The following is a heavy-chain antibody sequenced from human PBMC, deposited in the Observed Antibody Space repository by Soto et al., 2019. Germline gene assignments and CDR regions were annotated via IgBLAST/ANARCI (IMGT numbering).Heavy chain of an antibody. V-gene: IGHV1-3*01. Sequence: ASVKVSCKASGYTFTSYAMHWVRQAPGQRLEWMGWINAGNGNTKYSQKFQGRVTITRDTSASTAYMELSSLRSEDTAVYYCARGYYYDSSGYNYHYYYGMDVWGQGTTVTVSS. CDR3: ARGYYYDSSGYNYHYYYGMDV. CDR2: INAGNGNT. CDR1: GYTFTSYA. D-gene: IGHD3-22*01. J-gene: IGHJ6*02.